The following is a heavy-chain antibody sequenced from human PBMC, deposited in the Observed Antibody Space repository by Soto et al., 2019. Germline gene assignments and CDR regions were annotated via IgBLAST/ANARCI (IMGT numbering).Heavy chain of an antibody. CDR3: ARDLREWVAVAEVGY. CDR1: GFTLSSYG. V-gene: IGHV3-33*01. CDR2: IWYDGSNK. Sequence: GGSLRLSCAASGFTLSSYGMHWVRQAPGKGLEWVAVIWYDGSNKYYADSVEGRFTISRDNSKNTLYLQMNSLRAEDTAVYYCARDLREWVAVAEVGYWGQGTLVTVSS. D-gene: IGHD6-19*01. J-gene: IGHJ4*02.